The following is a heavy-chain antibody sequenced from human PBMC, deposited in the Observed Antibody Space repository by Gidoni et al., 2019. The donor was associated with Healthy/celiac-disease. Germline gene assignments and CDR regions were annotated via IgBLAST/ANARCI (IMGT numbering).Heavy chain of an antibody. Sequence: EVQLVESGGGLVQPGGSPRLSCAASGFTFSSYEMNWVRQAPGKGLEWVSYISSSGSTIYYADSVKGRFTISRDNAKNSLYLQMNSLRAEDTAVYYCARESWSGYSDLDYWGQGTLVTVSS. CDR2: ISSSGSTI. D-gene: IGHD3-3*01. J-gene: IGHJ4*02. CDR1: GFTFSSYE. CDR3: ARESWSGYSDLDY. V-gene: IGHV3-48*03.